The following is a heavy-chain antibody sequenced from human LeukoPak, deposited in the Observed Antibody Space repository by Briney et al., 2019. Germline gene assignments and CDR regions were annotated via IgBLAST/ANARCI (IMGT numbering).Heavy chain of an antibody. D-gene: IGHD4-23*01. V-gene: IGHV4-39*01. J-gene: IGHJ4*02. CDR2: IYYSGST. Sequence: SETLSLTXTVSGGSISSSSYYWGWIRQPPGKGLEWIGSIYYSGSTYYNPSLKSRVTISVDTSKNQFSLKLSSVTAADTAVYYCARGNSLVWGQGTLVTVSS. CDR3: ARGNSLV. CDR1: GGSISSSSYY.